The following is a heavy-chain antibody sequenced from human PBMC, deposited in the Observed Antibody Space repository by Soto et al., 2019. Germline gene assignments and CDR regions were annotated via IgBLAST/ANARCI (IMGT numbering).Heavy chain of an antibody. J-gene: IGHJ6*02. Sequence: AGGSLRLSCAASGFPFSSYAISWVRQAPGRWLEWVAASTGAGGGTYNLEAVKGRFTVSRDNSKKTVYLQLDGLRAEDTAVYYCAKGHSDYQGDYNYYGMDVWGQGXTVTVSS. CDR1: GFPFSSYA. CDR3: AKGHSDYQGDYNYYGMDV. D-gene: IGHD6-25*01. CDR2: STGAGGGT. V-gene: IGHV3-23*01.